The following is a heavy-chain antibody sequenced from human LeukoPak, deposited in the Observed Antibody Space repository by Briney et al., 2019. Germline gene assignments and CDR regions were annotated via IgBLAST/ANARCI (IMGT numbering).Heavy chain of an antibody. J-gene: IGHJ6*02. CDR3: ARLQYQLPHFYYGMDV. V-gene: IGHV3-30-3*01. Sequence: GGSLRLSCAASGFTFSSYAMHWVRQAPGKGLEWVAVISYDGSNKYYADSVKGRFTISRDNAKNSLYLQMNSLRAEDTAVYYCARLQYQLPHFYYGMDVWGQGTTVTVSS. CDR1: GFTFSSYA. CDR2: ISYDGSNK. D-gene: IGHD2-2*01.